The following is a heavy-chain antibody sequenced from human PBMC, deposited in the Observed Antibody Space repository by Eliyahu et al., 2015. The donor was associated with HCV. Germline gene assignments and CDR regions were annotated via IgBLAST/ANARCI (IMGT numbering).Heavy chain of an antibody. Sequence: QVQLVESGGGVVQPGRSLRLSCAASGFIFSNYGMNWVRQAPGKGLGWVAVIRHDGGSQYYADSVKGRFTISRDNSKNTLDLQMNSLRAEDTAVYYCARSESGSYSVYWGQGTLVTVSS. CDR2: IRHDGGSQ. J-gene: IGHJ4*02. V-gene: IGHV3-33*01. D-gene: IGHD1-26*01. CDR3: ARSESGSYSVY. CDR1: GFIFSNYG.